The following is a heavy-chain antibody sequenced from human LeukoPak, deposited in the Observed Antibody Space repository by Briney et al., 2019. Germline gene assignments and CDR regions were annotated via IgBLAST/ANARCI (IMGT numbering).Heavy chain of an antibody. CDR2: ISIGGTYI. CDR1: GFTFSGYG. J-gene: IGHJ3*02. V-gene: IGHV3-21*01. CDR3: TKSRSSWSDDTFDI. D-gene: IGHD6-13*01. Sequence: NPGGSLRLSCAASGFTFSGYGMFWVRQAPGKGLERISSISIGGTYIYYADSVKGRFTISRNNAKNSLYLQMNSLRADDTAVYYCTKSRSSWSDDTFDIWGQGTMVTVSS.